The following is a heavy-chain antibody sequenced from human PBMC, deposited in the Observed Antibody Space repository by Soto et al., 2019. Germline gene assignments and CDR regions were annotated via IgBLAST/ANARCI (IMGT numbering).Heavy chain of an antibody. CDR2: IKQDGSEK. J-gene: IGHJ6*02. CDR1: GFTFSSYW. V-gene: IGHV3-7*05. CDR3: ARAALSIAARRNYYYYYGMDV. Sequence: GGSLRLSCAASGFTFSSYWMSWVRQAPGKGLEWVANIKQDGSEKYYVDSVKGRFTISRDNAKNSLYLQMNSLRAEDTAVYYCARAALSIAARRNYYYYYGMDVWGQGTTVTVSS. D-gene: IGHD6-6*01.